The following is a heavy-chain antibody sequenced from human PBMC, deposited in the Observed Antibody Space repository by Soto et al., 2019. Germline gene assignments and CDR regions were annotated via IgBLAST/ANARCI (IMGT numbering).Heavy chain of an antibody. CDR2: ISSDRSPK. Sequence: GGSLRLSCSTSGFTFSNYGFHWVRQAPGKGLEWVSVISSDRSPKYYASSVKGRFTVSRDNSKNTLYLQMNSLRAEDTAVYYCARDDGWYYYGSGYYMDVWGKGTTVTVSS. V-gene: IGHV3-30*12. CDR1: GFTFSNYG. CDR3: ARDDGWYYYGSGYYMDV. J-gene: IGHJ6*03. D-gene: IGHD3-10*01.